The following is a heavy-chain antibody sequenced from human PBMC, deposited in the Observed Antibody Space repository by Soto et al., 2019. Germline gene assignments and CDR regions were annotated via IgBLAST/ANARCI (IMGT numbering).Heavy chain of an antibody. CDR3: ASNTMIGTLFDL. CDR1: GFTFSNYA. V-gene: IGHV3-30-3*01. Sequence: GGSLRLSCAASGFTFSNYAMHWVRQAPGKGLEWVAVISYDGSNKYYADSVKGRFTISRDNSKNTLYLQMNSLGAEDTAVYYCASNTMIGTLFDLWGQGTVVTVSS. CDR2: ISYDGSNK. J-gene: IGHJ4*02. D-gene: IGHD3-22*01.